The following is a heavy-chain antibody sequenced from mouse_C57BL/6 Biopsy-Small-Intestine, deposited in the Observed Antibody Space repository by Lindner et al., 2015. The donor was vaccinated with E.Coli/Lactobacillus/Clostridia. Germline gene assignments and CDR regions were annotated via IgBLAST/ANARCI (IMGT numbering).Heavy chain of an antibody. J-gene: IGHJ4*01. CDR1: IHLLPAT. V-gene: IGHV14-2*01. CDR3: ARGTDGYNSNWFDS. CDR2: YNPNSGAT. Sequence: SVKVSCRLWIHLLPATIYNWVATGPSDKGLSGWEGYNPNSGATNDAQKFQGRVTITSDTSIGAADMELNRLTSDDTAVYYCARGTDGYNSNWFDSWGQGTPVTVSS. D-gene: IGHD3-1*01.